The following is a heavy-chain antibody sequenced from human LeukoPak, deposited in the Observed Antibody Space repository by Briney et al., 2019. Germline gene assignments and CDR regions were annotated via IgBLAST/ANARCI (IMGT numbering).Heavy chain of an antibody. CDR1: GFTVSSNY. Sequence: PGGSLRLSCAASGFTVSSNYMNWVRQAPGKGLEWVSVIYSGGTTKYADSVKGRFTISRDNSKNTLYLQMNSLRAEDTAVYYCAKQDLDGYYYDSSGPEVDVWGQGTTVTVSS. CDR2: IYSGGTT. CDR3: AKQDLDGYYYDSSGPEVDV. V-gene: IGHV3-66*04. J-gene: IGHJ6*02. D-gene: IGHD3-22*01.